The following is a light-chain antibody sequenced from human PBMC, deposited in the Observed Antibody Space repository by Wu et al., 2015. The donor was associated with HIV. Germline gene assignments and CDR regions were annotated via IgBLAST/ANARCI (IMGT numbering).Light chain of an antibody. CDR2: ATS. Sequence: DIQMTQSPSSLSASVGDRVTITCRASQAISNSLAWYQQKPGKPPKLLLSATSILQTGVPSRFSGSGSGTDYTLIISSLQPEDVATYYCQKYNTAPWTFGQGTKVEMK. V-gene: IGKV1-NL1*01. J-gene: IGKJ1*01. CDR1: QAISNS. CDR3: QKYNTAPWT.